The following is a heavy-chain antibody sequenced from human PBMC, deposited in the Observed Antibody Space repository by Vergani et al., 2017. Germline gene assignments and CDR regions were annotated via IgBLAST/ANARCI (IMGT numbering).Heavy chain of an antibody. J-gene: IGHJ5*02. Sequence: QVQLQESGPGLVKPSEILSLTCTVSGYSISSGYYWGWIRQPPGKGLEWIGSIYHSGSTYYNPSLKSRVTISVDTSKNQFSLKLSSVTAADTAVYYGARYSGGYVWGSYEAWFDPWGQGTLVTVSS. CDR1: GYSISSGYY. CDR2: IYHSGST. CDR3: ARYSGGYVWGSYEAWFDP. V-gene: IGHV4-38-2*02. D-gene: IGHD3-16*01.